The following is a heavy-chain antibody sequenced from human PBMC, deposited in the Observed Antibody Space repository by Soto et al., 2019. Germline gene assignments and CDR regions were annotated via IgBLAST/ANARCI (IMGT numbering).Heavy chain of an antibody. J-gene: IGHJ4*02. CDR1: GGSISPRSYY. V-gene: IGHV4-39*01. CDR3: ARLIAAAGGNRAY. CDR2: IYYSGST. Sequence: QLQLQESGPGLVKPSETLSLTCTVSGGSISPRSYYWGWIRQPPGQGLEWIGSIYYSGSTYYNPSLKSRVTISADTSKNQCSLKLSSVTAADTAVYYCARLIAAAGGNRAYWGQGTLVTVSS. D-gene: IGHD6-13*01.